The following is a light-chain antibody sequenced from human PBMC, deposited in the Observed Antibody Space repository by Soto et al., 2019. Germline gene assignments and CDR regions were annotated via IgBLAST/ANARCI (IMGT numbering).Light chain of an antibody. J-gene: IGKJ1*01. CDR1: QSVSSY. CDR3: QQYGDSPWT. Sequence: IVLTQSPATLSLSPGERATLSCRASQSVSSYLAWYQQKPGQAPKVLIYRASIRATGIPDRFSGSGSGTDFTLTISRLEPEDFAVYYCQQYGDSPWTFGQGTKVDI. V-gene: IGKV3-20*01. CDR2: RAS.